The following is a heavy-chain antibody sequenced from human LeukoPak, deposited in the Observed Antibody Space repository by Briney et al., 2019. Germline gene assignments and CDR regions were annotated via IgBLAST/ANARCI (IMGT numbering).Heavy chain of an antibody. CDR2: IKQDGSEK. CDR1: GFTFSRYW. D-gene: IGHD3-22*01. V-gene: IGHV3-7*01. Sequence: GGSLRLSCAASGFTFSRYWMSWVRQAPGKGLEWVANIKQDGSEKYYVDSVKGRFTISRDNAKNSLYLQMNSLRAGDTAVYCCARGGWLPDYWGQGTLVTVSS. CDR3: ARGGWLPDY. J-gene: IGHJ4*02.